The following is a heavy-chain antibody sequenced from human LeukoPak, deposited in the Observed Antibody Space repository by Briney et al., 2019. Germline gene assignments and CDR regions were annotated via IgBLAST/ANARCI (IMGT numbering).Heavy chain of an antibody. D-gene: IGHD1-26*01. CDR1: GFTFKDYG. V-gene: IGHV3-9*01. CDR2: INWKCCGT. CDR3: AKHMRATNTYSFFGLDV. J-gene: IGHJ6*02. Sequence: GGSLRLSCAATGFTFKDYGKPWVRQPPGKGLEWVSSINWKCCGTDYADSVKGRFTISRYNAKNSLYLQLRSLRPEDTALYYCAKHMRATNTYSFFGLDVWGQGTTVTVSS.